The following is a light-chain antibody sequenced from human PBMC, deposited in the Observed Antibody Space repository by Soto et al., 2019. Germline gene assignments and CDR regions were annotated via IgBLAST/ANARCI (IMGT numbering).Light chain of an antibody. J-gene: IGKJ1*01. CDR3: QQYKSYPWT. CDR2: DAS. V-gene: IGKV1-5*01. CDR1: QSLNSL. Sequence: DIQMHQSPSTLSASVGDRVPITGRASQSLNSLLAWYQQKPGKAPKLLIYDASSLQSGVPSKFSGSGYGTDFTLTISSLQPEDFATYYCQQYKSYPWTVGLGTKVDIK.